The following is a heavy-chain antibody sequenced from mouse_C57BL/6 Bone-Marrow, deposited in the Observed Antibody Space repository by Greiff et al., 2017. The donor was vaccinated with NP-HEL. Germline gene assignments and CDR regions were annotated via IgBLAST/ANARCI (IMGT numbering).Heavy chain of an antibody. CDR2: IYPRSGNT. V-gene: IGHV1-81*01. CDR1: GYTFTSYG. Sequence: VMLLESGAELARPGASVKLSCKASGYTFTSYGISWVKQRTGQGLEWIGEIYPRSGNTYYNEKFKGKATLTADKSSSTAYMELRSLTSEDSAVYFCARRGDWSFAYWGQGTLVTVSA. J-gene: IGHJ3*01. CDR3: ARRGDWSFAY. D-gene: IGHD3-3*01.